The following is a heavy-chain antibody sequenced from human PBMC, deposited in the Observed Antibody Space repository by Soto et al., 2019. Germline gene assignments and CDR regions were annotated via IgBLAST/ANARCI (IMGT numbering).Heavy chain of an antibody. CDR3: ARTRYYYYMDV. D-gene: IGHD6-6*01. CDR2: IKQDGSEN. V-gene: IGHV3-7*01. J-gene: IGHJ6*03. Sequence: GGSLRLSCAASGFSFNSYWMSWVRQAPGKGLEWVANIKQDGSENYYVDSVKGRFSISRDNAKNSLYLQMNSLRAEDTAVYYCARTRYYYYMDVWGKGTTVTVSS. CDR1: GFSFNSYW.